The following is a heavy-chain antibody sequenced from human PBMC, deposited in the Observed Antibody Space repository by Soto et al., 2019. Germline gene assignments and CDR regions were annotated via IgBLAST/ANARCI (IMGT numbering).Heavy chain of an antibody. J-gene: IGHJ5*02. CDR2: INPSSDSR. D-gene: IGHD5-18*01. V-gene: IGHV1-46*01. CDR1: GYTFTSYY. CDR3: AREVRDTAMAEGFDP. Sequence: ASVKVSCKASGYTFTSYYMHWVRQAPGQGLEWMGVINPSSDSRNYAQKFQGRVIMTRDTSISTVYMELSSLRSDDTAVYYCAREVRDTAMAEGFDPWGQGTLVTVSS.